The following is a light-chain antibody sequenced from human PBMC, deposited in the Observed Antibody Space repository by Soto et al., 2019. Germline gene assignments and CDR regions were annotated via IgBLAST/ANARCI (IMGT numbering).Light chain of an antibody. J-gene: IGLJ2*01. CDR2: EVS. CDR3: CSYAGSSTFLA. V-gene: IGLV2-23*02. Sequence: QLVLTQPASVSGSPGQSITISCTGTSSDVGSYNLVSWYQQHPGKAPKLMIYEVSKRPSGVSNRFSGSKSGNTASLTISGLQAEDEADYYCCSYAGSSTFLAFGGGTKLTVL. CDR1: SSDVGSYNL.